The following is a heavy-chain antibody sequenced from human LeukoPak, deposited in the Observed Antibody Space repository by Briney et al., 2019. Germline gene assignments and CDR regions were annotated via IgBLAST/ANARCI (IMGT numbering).Heavy chain of an antibody. CDR1: GFTFSSYA. Sequence: GGSLRLSCAASGFTFSSYAMHWVRQAPGKGLEWVAVISYDGSNKYYADSVKGRFTISRDNSKNTLYLQMNSLRAEDTAVYYCAGAQRVWHCSGGSCSDYWGQGTLVTVSS. J-gene: IGHJ4*02. V-gene: IGHV3-30-3*01. CDR3: AGAQRVWHCSGGSCSDY. D-gene: IGHD2-15*01. CDR2: ISYDGSNK.